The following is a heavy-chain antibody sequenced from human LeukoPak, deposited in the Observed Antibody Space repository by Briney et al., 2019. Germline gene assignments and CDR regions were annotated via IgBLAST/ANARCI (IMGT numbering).Heavy chain of an antibody. CDR3: AKDITMVRGVIPTDY. J-gene: IGHJ4*02. CDR1: GFTFSSYG. Sequence: PGGSLRLSCAASGFTFSSYGMHWVRPAPGKGLEWVAVISYDGSNKYYADSVKGRFTISRDNSKNTLYLQMNSLRAEDTAVYYCAKDITMVRGVIPTDYWGQGTLVTVSS. CDR2: ISYDGSNK. D-gene: IGHD3-10*01. V-gene: IGHV3-30*18.